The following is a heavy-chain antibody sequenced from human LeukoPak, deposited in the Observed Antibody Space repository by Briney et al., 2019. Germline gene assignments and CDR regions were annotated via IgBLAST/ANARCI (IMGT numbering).Heavy chain of an antibody. J-gene: IGHJ4*02. CDR2: ISYDGSNK. D-gene: IGHD7-27*01. V-gene: IGHV3-30*18. CDR3: AKDLGSHFDY. Sequence: GGSLRLSCAASGFTFSSYGMHWVRQAPGKGLEWVAVISYDGSNKYYADSVKGRFTISRDNSKNTLYLQMNSLRAEDAAVYYCAKDLGSHFDYWGQGTLVTVSS. CDR1: GFTFSSYG.